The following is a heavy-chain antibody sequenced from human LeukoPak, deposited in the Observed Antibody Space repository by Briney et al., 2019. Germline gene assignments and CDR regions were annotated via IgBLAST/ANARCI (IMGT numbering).Heavy chain of an antibody. V-gene: IGHV3-33*01. D-gene: IGHD6-19*01. J-gene: IGHJ3*01. CDR1: GFTFSSYG. CDR3: ARDLSMVAGTGAPF. Sequence: GGSLRLSCAASGFTFSSYGMHWVRQAPGKGLEWVAVIWYDGSNKYYADSVKGRFTISRDNSKNTLYLQMNSLRAEDTAVYYCARDLSMVAGTGAPFWGQGTMVTVSS. CDR2: IWYDGSNK.